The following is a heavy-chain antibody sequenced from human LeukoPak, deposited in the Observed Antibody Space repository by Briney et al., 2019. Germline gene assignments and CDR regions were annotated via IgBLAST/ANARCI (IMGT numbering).Heavy chain of an antibody. J-gene: IGHJ4*02. CDR3: ARGDPAGLFDS. CDR2: IYYSGTT. CDR1: GDSFSSGY. V-gene: IGHV4-59*01. Sequence: SETLSLACALFGDSFSSGYWNWIRQPPGKGLEWIGYIYYSGTTNSNPSLESRVTVSVDTSKKYCSLKLTSVTAADTAVYFCARGDPAGLFDSWGQGHLVTVSS. D-gene: IGHD3-10*01.